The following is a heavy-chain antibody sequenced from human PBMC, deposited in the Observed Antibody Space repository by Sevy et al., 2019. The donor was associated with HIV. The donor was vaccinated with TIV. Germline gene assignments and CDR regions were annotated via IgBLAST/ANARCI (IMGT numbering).Heavy chain of an antibody. J-gene: IGHJ4*02. CDR3: VRAIAADGSF. V-gene: IGHV3-7*01. Sequence: GGSLRLSCVASGFTLNSYWMSWVRQAPGKGLEWVANIKQDGSVKFYVNSVKGRFTISRDNARNLLYLQMNSLRVEDTALYYCVRAIAADGSFWGQGTLVTVSS. D-gene: IGHD6-13*01. CDR2: IKQDGSVK. CDR1: GFTLNSYW.